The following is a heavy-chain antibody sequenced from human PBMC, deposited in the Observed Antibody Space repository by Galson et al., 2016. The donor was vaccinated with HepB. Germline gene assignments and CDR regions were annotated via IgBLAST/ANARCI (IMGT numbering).Heavy chain of an antibody. CDR3: ARASGGLFDP. J-gene: IGHJ5*02. V-gene: IGHV1-69*13. CDR1: GGTFSSYV. Sequence: SVKVSCKASGGTFSSYVFSWVRQAPGQGLEWMGGITPMFGTVIYAQKFHGRVTIAADESTRTVYMEVSSLTSHDTAVYYCARASGGLFDPWSQGSLVTVSS. CDR2: ITPMFGTV. D-gene: IGHD3-10*01.